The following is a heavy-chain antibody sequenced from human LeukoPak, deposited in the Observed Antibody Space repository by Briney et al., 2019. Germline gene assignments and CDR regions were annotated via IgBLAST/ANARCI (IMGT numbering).Heavy chain of an antibody. CDR2: IKSKIDGGTT. V-gene: IGHV3-15*01. D-gene: IGHD3-10*01. Sequence: GGSLRLSCAASGFTFSNAWRRWVRQAPGKGLEWVGRIKSKIDGGTTDYAAPVKGRFTISRDDAKNTLYLQMNSLKTEDSAVYYCSTLPTVRGDIPFDYWGQGTLVTVSS. J-gene: IGHJ4*02. CDR3: STLPTVRGDIPFDY. CDR1: GFTFSNAW.